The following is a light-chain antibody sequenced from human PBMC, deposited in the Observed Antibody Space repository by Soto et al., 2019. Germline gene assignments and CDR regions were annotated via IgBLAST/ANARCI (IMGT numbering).Light chain of an antibody. V-gene: IGLV1-44*01. CDR3: AAWDDSLTVV. CDR1: SSNIGRNT. Sequence: QPVLTQPPSASGTPGQRVTISCSGSSSNIGRNTVNWYQQLPGTAPKLLIYSNNQRPSGVPDRFSGSKSGTSASLAISGLQSEDEADYFCAAWDDSLTVVFGGGTKVNVL. J-gene: IGLJ3*02. CDR2: SNN.